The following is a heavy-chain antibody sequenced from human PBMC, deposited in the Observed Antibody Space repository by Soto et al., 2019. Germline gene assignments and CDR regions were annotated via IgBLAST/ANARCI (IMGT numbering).Heavy chain of an antibody. V-gene: IGHV1-69*06. CDR1: GFTFSSYA. CDR3: AHIPASIAVALHY. D-gene: IGHD6-19*01. J-gene: IGHJ4*02. Sequence: EASVKVSCKASGFTFSSYAISWVRQAPGQGLEWMGGIIPFFGTPNYAQRFQGRLTITADRSTSTTYMELSSLRPEDTALYYCAHIPASIAVALHYWGQGTLVTVSS. CDR2: IIPFFGTP.